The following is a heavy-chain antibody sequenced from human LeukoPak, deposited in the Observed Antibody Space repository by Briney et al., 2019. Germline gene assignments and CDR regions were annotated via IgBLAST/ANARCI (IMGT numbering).Heavy chain of an antibody. CDR2: IYYSGST. CDR3: ARGSYYYDSSGYYELDY. D-gene: IGHD3-22*01. J-gene: IGHJ4*02. Sequence: SETLSLTCTVSGGSISSSSYYWGWIRQPPGKGLEWIGSIYYSGSTYYNPSLKSRVTISVDTSKNQFSLKLSSVTAADTAVYYCARGSYYYDSSGYYELDYWGQGTLVTVSS. V-gene: IGHV4-39*07. CDR1: GGSISSSSYY.